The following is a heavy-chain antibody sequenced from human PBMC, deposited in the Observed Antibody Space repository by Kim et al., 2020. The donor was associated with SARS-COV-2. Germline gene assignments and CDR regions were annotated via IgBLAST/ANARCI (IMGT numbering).Heavy chain of an antibody. J-gene: IGHJ4*02. CDR1: GYTFTNYY. Sequence: ASVKVSCKSSGYTFTNYYMHWVRQAPGQGPEWMGVINLSGGSTSYAQRFQGRVTVTRDTSTSTVYMELRSLTPEDTAVYYCARDRGMAAPFLAHWGQGTL. CDR2: INLSGGST. CDR3: ARDRGMAAPFLAH. V-gene: IGHV1-46*01. D-gene: IGHD3-10*01.